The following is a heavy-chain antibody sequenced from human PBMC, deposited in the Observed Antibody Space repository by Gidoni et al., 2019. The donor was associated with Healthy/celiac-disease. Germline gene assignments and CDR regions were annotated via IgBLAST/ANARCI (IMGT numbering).Heavy chain of an antibody. V-gene: IGHV1-18*04. CDR3: ARLGITIFGVVIEGWFDP. D-gene: IGHD3-3*01. CDR1: GYTFTSSG. CDR2: ISAYNGNT. J-gene: IGHJ5*02. Sequence: QVQLVQSGAEVKKPGASVKVSCKASGYTFTSSGTSWVRQAPGQGLEWMGWISAYNGNTNYAQKLQGRVTMTTDTSTSTAYMELRSLRSDDTAVYYCARLGITIFGVVIEGWFDPWGQGTLVTVSS.